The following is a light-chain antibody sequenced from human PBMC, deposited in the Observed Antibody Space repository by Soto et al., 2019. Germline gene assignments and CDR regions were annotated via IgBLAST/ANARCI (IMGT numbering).Light chain of an antibody. Sequence: DIQMTQSPSSLSASVGDRVTITCRASQGITNYLAWYQQKPGKVPKLLIYAASSLQSGVPSRFSGSGSGTDFTLTIGSLQPADVATYYCQSYNNVPSITFGQGTRLEIK. J-gene: IGKJ5*01. CDR3: QSYNNVPSIT. CDR1: QGITNY. V-gene: IGKV1-27*01. CDR2: AAS.